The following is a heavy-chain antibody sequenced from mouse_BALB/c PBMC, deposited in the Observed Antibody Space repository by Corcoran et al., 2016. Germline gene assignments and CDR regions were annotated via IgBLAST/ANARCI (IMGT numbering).Heavy chain of an antibody. CDR3: ASSPLAMDY. CDR2: INTYTGEP. V-gene: IGHV9-3-1*01. Sequence: QIQVVQSGPELKKPGETVKISCKASGYTFTNYGMNWVKQAPGKGLKWMGWINTYTGEPTSADDFKGRFAFSLETSASTAYLQINNRTNEDTATYFCASSPLAMDYWGQGTSVTVSS. J-gene: IGHJ4*01. D-gene: IGHD6-2*01. CDR1: GYTFTNYG.